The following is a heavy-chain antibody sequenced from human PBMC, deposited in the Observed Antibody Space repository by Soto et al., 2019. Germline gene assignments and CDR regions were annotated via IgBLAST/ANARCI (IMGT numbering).Heavy chain of an antibody. CDR3: AKARGYSSSYFDY. Sequence: HPGGSLRLSCAASGFTFSSYAMSWVRQAPGKGLEWVSAISGSGGSTYYADSVKGRFTISRDNSKNTLYLQMNSLRAEDTAVYYCAKARGYSSSYFDYWGQGTLVTVSS. CDR2: ISGSGGST. CDR1: GFTFSSYA. V-gene: IGHV3-23*01. J-gene: IGHJ4*02. D-gene: IGHD6-6*01.